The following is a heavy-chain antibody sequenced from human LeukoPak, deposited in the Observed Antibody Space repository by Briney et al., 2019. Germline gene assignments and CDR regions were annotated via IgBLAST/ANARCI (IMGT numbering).Heavy chain of an antibody. CDR1: GFTFSNYN. Sequence: RGSLRLSCAASGFTFSNYNMNWVRQAPGKGLEWVSYISTSSTTVYYADSVKGRFTISRDNAKNSLYLQMNSLRDEDTAVYYCARENTGTHSNNFDYWGQGTLVTV. D-gene: IGHD1-26*01. V-gene: IGHV3-48*02. CDR2: ISTSSTTV. CDR3: ARENTGTHSNNFDY. J-gene: IGHJ4*02.